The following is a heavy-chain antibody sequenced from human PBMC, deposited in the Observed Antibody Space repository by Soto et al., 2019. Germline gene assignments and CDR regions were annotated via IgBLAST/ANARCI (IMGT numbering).Heavy chain of an antibody. Sequence: GGSLRLSCSASGFTFSSYGMHWVRQAPGKGLEWVAVISYDGSNKYYADSVKGRFTISRDNSKNTLYLQMNSLRAEDTAVYYCAKDWYYDSSGFQGYWGQGNLVTVSS. D-gene: IGHD3-22*01. CDR2: ISYDGSNK. CDR3: AKDWYYDSSGFQGY. CDR1: GFTFSSYG. V-gene: IGHV3-30*18. J-gene: IGHJ4*02.